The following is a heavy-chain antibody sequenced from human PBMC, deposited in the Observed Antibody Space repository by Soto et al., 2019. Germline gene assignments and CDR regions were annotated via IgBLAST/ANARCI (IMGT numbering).Heavy chain of an antibody. V-gene: IGHV3-74*01. D-gene: IGHD1-26*01. Sequence: EVQLVESGGGLVQPGGSLRLSCVASGFTFSNYWMHWVRRTPGQGLVWVSHTDNDGSFTTYADSVKGRFTISRDNAKSTLFLQMISLRAEDTAVYYCVRDDFGLGLDYWCRGTLVSVSS. CDR2: TDNDGSFT. J-gene: IGHJ4*02. CDR3: VRDDFGLGLDY. CDR1: GFTFSNYW.